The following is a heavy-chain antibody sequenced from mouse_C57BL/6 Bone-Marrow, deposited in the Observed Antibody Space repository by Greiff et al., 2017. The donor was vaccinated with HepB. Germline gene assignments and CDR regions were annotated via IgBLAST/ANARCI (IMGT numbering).Heavy chain of an antibody. Sequence: VKLVESGPGLVAPSQSLSITCTVSGFSLTSYAISWVRQPPGKGLEWLGVIWTGGGTNYNSALKSRLSISKDNSKSQVFLKMNSLQTDDTARYYCARNALYDGYLAWFAYWGQGTLVTVSA. J-gene: IGHJ3*01. CDR2: IWTGGGT. V-gene: IGHV2-9-1*01. D-gene: IGHD2-3*01. CDR1: GFSLTSYA. CDR3: ARNALYDGYLAWFAY.